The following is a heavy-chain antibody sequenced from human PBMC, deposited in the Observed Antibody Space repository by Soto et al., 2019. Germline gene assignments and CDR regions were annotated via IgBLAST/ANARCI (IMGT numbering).Heavy chain of an antibody. CDR2: INSDGSST. J-gene: IGHJ4*02. V-gene: IGHV3-74*01. D-gene: IGHD6-19*01. CDR1: GFTFSSYW. CDR3: AVAVAGPTAIGY. Sequence: EVQLVESGGGLVQPGGSLRLSCAASGFTFSSYWMHWVRQAPGKGLVWVSRINSDGSSTSYADSVKGRFTISRDNAKNTLSLQMNSLRAADTAVYYCAVAVAGPTAIGYWGQGTLVTVSS.